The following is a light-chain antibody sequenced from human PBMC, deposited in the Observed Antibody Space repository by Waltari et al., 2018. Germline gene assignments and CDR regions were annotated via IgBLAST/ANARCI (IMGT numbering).Light chain of an antibody. J-gene: IGKJ5*01. CDR2: LVS. CDR1: QSLLHSNGYNY. V-gene: IGKV2-28*01. Sequence: DIVMTQSPLSLPVTPGEPASISCKFSQSLLHSNGYNYLNWYLQKPGQSPQLLIYLVSHRASGVPDRFSGSGSGTDFTLRISRVEAEDVGIYYCMEALQTPLTFGQGTRLEIQ. CDR3: MEALQTPLT.